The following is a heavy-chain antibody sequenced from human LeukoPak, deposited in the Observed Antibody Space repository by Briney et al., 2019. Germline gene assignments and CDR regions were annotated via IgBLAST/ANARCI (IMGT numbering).Heavy chain of an antibody. CDR1: GYTFTSYY. V-gene: IGHV1-46*01. D-gene: IGHD2-15*01. CDR2: VSPSGGTT. J-gene: IGHJ5*01. CDR3: ARSPGYCSGGSCYGHNWFDS. Sequence: ASVKVSCKASGYTFTSYYMHWVRQAPGQGLEWMGIVSPSGGTTSYAQKFQGRVTMTSDTSTSTVYMELSSLRSEDTAVYYCARSPGYCSGGSCYGHNWFDSWGQGTLVTVSS.